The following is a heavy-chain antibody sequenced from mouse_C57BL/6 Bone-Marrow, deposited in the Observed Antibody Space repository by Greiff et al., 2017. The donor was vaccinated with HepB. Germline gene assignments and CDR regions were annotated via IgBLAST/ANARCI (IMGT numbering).Heavy chain of an antibody. Sequence: EVKLMESGAELVKPGASVKLSCTASGFNIKDYYMHWVKQRTEQGLEWIGRIDPEDGETKYAPKFQGKATITADTSSNTAYLQLSSLTSEDTAVYYCARAAGSSYVEYFDYWGQGTTLTVSS. J-gene: IGHJ2*01. CDR1: GFNIKDYY. D-gene: IGHD1-1*01. CDR2: IDPEDGET. CDR3: ARAAGSSYVEYFDY. V-gene: IGHV14-2*01.